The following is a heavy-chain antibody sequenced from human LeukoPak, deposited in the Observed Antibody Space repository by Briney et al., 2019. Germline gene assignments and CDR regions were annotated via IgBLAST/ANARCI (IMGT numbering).Heavy chain of an antibody. V-gene: IGHV1-69*06. Sequence: ASVKVSCKASGGTFSSYAISWVRQAPGQGLEWMGGIIPIFGTANYAQKFQGRVTITADKSTSTAYMELSSLRSEDTAVYYCARVVRDGGSYYYDSSGYFDYWGQGTLVTVSS. J-gene: IGHJ4*02. CDR1: GGTFSSYA. CDR2: IIPIFGTA. CDR3: ARVVRDGGSYYYDSSGYFDY. D-gene: IGHD3-22*01.